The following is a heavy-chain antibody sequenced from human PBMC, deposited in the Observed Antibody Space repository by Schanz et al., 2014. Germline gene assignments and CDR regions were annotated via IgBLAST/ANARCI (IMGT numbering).Heavy chain of an antibody. J-gene: IGHJ4*02. D-gene: IGHD6-19*01. Sequence: EVQLEEGGGGRGKIGGSLRRRGETLGRVIITKIMTWVRQAPGKGLEWVSLIYSGGDTNYAASVKGRFTISRDGSKNTLYLQMNSLRAEDTAVYYCARKTDSSGTVDYWGQGTLGTVSS. CDR3: ARKTDSSGTVDY. CDR2: IYSGGDT. V-gene: IGHV3-66*01. CDR1: GRVIITKI.